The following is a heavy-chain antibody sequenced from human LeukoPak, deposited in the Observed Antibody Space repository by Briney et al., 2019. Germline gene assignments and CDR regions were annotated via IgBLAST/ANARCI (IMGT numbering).Heavy chain of an antibody. CDR1: GFTFSTYS. CDR2: ISSSNNYA. D-gene: IGHD6-13*01. Sequence: PGGSLRLSCAASGFTFSTYSMNWVRQAPGKGLEWVSSISSSNNYAYYADSVKGRFTISRDNAKNSLYLQMNSLRAEDTAVYYCARAYTTSWYPGYWGQGTLVTVSS. CDR3: ARAYTTSWYPGY. J-gene: IGHJ4*02. V-gene: IGHV3-21*01.